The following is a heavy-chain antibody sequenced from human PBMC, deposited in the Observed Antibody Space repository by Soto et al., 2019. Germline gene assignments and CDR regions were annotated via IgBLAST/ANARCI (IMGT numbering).Heavy chain of an antibody. D-gene: IGHD6-19*01. J-gene: IGHJ4*02. V-gene: IGHV4-34*01. Sequence: SETLSLTCAVYGGSFSGYYWSWIRQPPGKGLEWIGEINHSGSTNYNPSLKSRVTISVDTSKNQFSLKLSSVTAADTAVYYCARHAWIMIGYSSGWALDYWGQGTLVTVSS. CDR1: GGSFSGYY. CDR3: ARHAWIMIGYSSGWALDY. CDR2: INHSGST.